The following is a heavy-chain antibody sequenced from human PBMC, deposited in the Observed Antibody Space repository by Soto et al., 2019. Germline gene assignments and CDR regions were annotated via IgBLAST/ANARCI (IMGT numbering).Heavy chain of an antibody. V-gene: IGHV4-30-4*01. D-gene: IGHD5-12*01. Sequence: SETLSLTCTVSGASIISDDYYWSWIRQPPGGGLEWVGYIYYNGKTYYNPALQSRATISADASKSQFSLKLTSVTAADTAVYYCASPKPQMATLEYWSQGTLVTVSS. J-gene: IGHJ4*02. CDR1: GASIISDDYY. CDR2: IYYNGKT. CDR3: ASPKPQMATLEY.